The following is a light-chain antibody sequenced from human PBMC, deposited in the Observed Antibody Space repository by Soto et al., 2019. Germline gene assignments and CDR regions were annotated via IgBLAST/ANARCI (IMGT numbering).Light chain of an antibody. V-gene: IGKV3-11*01. J-gene: IGKJ5*01. CDR2: DAS. Sequence: EIVLTQSPATLSLSPGERATLSCRASQSVSSYLAWYQQKPGQAPRLLIYDASNRATGIPARFSGSGSGTDFPLPISTLEPEDFAVYYCQQRSNWPIPFGQGTRLEI. CDR1: QSVSSY. CDR3: QQRSNWPIP.